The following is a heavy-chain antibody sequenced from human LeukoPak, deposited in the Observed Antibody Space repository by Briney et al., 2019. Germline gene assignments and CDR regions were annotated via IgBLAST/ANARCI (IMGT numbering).Heavy chain of an antibody. CDR3: ARDIGHIVVVTAIDAFDI. D-gene: IGHD2-21*02. Sequence: GGSLRLSCAASGFTFSSYSMNWVRQAPGKGLEWVSYISSSSTIYYADSVKGRFTISRDNAKNSLYLQMNSLRDEDTAVYYCARDIGHIVVVTAIDAFDIWGQGTMVTVSS. V-gene: IGHV3-48*02. CDR2: ISSSSTI. J-gene: IGHJ3*02. CDR1: GFTFSSYS.